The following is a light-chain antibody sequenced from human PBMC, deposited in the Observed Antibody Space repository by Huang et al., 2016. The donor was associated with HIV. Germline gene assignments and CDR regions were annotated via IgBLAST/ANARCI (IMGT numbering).Light chain of an antibody. Sequence: IVMTQSPATLSVSPGERATLSCRASQSVNNNLAWYQQKPGQAPRLLIYDAPTRATDIPARFSGSGSGTEFTLTISSLQSEDFAVYYCQQYSNWPPWTFGQGTKVEIK. J-gene: IGKJ1*01. CDR1: QSVNNN. CDR2: DAP. V-gene: IGKV3-15*01. CDR3: QQYSNWPPWT.